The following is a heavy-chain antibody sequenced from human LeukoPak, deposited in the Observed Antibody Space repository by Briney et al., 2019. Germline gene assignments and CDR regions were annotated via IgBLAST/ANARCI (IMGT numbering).Heavy chain of an antibody. CDR1: GFTFSTYG. CDR2: ISYDGNDK. Sequence: WGTLTLSCAASGFTFSTYGMHWVRQPPGKGLEWVGIISYDGNDKDYAASVRGRFTISRDNSKDTLYLQMNSLRGEDTAVYYCAKSTAPAGYCVDYWGQGILVTVSS. D-gene: IGHD2-2*01. J-gene: IGHJ4*02. V-gene: IGHV3-30*18. CDR3: AKSTAPAGYCVDY.